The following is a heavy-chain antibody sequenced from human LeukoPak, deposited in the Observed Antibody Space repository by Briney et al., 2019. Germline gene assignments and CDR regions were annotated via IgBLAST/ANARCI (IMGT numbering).Heavy chain of an antibody. CDR1: GYGFTTCW. CDR3: ARFAYGSDYFPGHY. J-gene: IGHJ4*02. D-gene: IGHD3-22*01. CDR2: INPGNSDT. V-gene: IGHV5-51*01. Sequence: GESLKISCKGSGYGFTTCWIGWVRQMPGKGLEWMGVINPGNSDTRYSPSFQGQVTISADKSISTAYLQWSSLKASDTAMYYCARFAYGSDYFPGHYWGQGTLVTVSS.